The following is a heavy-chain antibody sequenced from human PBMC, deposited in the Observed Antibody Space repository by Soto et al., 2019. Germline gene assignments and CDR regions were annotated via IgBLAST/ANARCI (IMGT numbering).Heavy chain of an antibody. V-gene: IGHV4-4*07. D-gene: IGHD3-22*01. CDR2: IYSSGNA. CDR3: AKGRGFYSDNYFDP. J-gene: IGHJ5*02. CDR1: LDSISNSY. Sequence: QVQLLESGPGLVKPSETLSLTCSVSLDSISNSYWTWIRQPAGKGIVWSGHIYSSGNANYNPSIKSRVTMSLETSNNQSSLSLKSVTAADTAIYYCAKGRGFYSDNYFDPLGQGTQVTVSS.